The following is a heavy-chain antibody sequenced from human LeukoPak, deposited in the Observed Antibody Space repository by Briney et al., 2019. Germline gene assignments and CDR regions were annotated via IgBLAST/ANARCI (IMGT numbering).Heavy chain of an antibody. J-gene: IGHJ6*03. V-gene: IGHV1-8*03. CDR1: GYTFTSYD. D-gene: IGHD6-13*01. CDR3: ARGTSSSWLGNYYYYYYMDV. Sequence: ASVKVSCKASGYTFTSYDINWVRQATGQGLEWMGWMNPNSGNTGYAQKFQGRVTITRNTSISTAYMELSSLRSEDTAVYYCARGTSSSWLGNYYYYYYMDVWGKGTTVTVSS. CDR2: MNPNSGNT.